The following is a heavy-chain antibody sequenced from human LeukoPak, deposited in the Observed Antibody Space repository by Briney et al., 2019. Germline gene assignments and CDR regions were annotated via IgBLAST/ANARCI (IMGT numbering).Heavy chain of an antibody. Sequence: GSLSLSCASSGFPFSSYDMRWVRQAPGNGLESVSPISGSRGSPYYADSVKRRFTISRHNSKNTLYLQMNSLRAEGTAVYYCAKDLRQWLNFDYWGQGTLVTVSS. CDR1: GFPFSSYD. D-gene: IGHD6-19*01. CDR2: ISGSRGSP. J-gene: IGHJ4*02. V-gene: IGHV3-23*01. CDR3: AKDLRQWLNFDY.